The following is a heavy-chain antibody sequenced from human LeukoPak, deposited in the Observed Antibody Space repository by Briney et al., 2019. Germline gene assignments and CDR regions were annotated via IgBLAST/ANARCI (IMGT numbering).Heavy chain of an antibody. CDR3: ARDPGYSYGYVVSWFDP. Sequence: ASVKLSCKASGGTFSSYAISWVRQAPGQGLEWMGWISAYNGNTNYAQKLQGRVTMTTDTSTSTAYMELRCLRSDDTAVYYCARDPGYSYGYVVSWFDPWGQGTLVTVSS. D-gene: IGHD5-18*01. V-gene: IGHV1-18*01. CDR1: GGTFSSYA. J-gene: IGHJ5*02. CDR2: ISAYNGNT.